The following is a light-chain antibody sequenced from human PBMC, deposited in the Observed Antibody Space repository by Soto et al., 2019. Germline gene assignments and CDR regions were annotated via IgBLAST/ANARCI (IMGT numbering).Light chain of an antibody. CDR3: QHYGISPPST. V-gene: IGKV3-20*01. CDR2: GAS. J-gene: IGKJ5*01. CDR1: HSVIISY. Sequence: DIALAQSPGTLSLSPGERATLSFRAIHSVIISYLSLYHHKPGHAPNRLIYGASSSATGIPDRVSCSGSGTAFTLTISRREAAEFAVHYCQHYGISPPSTFGQGT.